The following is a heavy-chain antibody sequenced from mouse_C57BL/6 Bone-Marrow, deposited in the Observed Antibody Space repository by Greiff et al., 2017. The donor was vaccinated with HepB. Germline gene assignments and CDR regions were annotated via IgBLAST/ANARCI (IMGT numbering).Heavy chain of an antibody. J-gene: IGHJ2*01. CDR1: GFNIKDDY. CDR2: IDPENGDT. V-gene: IGHV14-4*01. D-gene: IGHD1-1*01. Sequence: EVKLMESGAELVRPGASVKLSCTASGFNIKDDYMHWVKQRPEQGLEWIGWIDPENGDTEYASKFQGKATITADTSSNTAYLQLSSLTSEDTAVYYCTVITTVDYWGQGTTLTVSS. CDR3: TVITTVDY.